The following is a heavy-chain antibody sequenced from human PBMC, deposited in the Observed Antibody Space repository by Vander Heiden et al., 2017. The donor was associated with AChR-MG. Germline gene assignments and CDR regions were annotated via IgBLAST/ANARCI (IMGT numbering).Heavy chain of an antibody. D-gene: IGHD6-19*01. V-gene: IGHV7-4-1*02. CDR1: GYTFNSNA. J-gene: IGHJ4*02. CDR3: ARESAVMAGTDFDY. CDR2: INTNTGNP. Sequence: QVQLVQSGSELKKPGASVKVSCKASGYTFNSNAMNWVRQAPGQGLEWMGWINTNTGNPSYAQGFTGRFVFSLDTSVSTAYLQITSLKAEDTAVYYCARESAVMAGTDFDYWGQGTLVTVSS.